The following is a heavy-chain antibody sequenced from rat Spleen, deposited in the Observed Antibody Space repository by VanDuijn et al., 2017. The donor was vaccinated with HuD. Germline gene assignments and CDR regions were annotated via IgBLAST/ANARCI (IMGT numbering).Heavy chain of an antibody. Sequence: QVQLKESGPGLVQPSQTLSLTCTVSGFSLTSYHVSWVRQPPGKGLEWMGRMRYDGDTYYNSALKFRLSISRDTSKSQVFLKLNILQTEDTAIYYCTRGNPFDYWGQGVMVTVSS. V-gene: IGHV2S1*01. CDR3: TRGNPFDY. CDR1: GFSLTSYH. D-gene: IGHD3-4*01. CDR2: MRYDGDT. J-gene: IGHJ2*01.